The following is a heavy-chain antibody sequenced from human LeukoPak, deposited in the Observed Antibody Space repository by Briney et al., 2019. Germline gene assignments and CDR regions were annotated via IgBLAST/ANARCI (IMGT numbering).Heavy chain of an antibody. V-gene: IGHV3-21*01. D-gene: IGHD2-2*01. Sequence: GGSLRLSCAASGFTFSSYSMNWVRQAPGKGLEWVSSISSSSSYIYYADSVKGRFTISRDNAKNSLYLQMNSLRAEDTAVYYCARGGVPAATAFDYWGQGTLVTVSS. J-gene: IGHJ4*02. CDR3: ARGGVPAATAFDY. CDR1: GFTFSSYS. CDR2: ISSSSSYI.